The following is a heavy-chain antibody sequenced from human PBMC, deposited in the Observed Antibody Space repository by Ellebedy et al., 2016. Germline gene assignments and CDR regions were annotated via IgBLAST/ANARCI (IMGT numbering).Heavy chain of an antibody. V-gene: IGHV3-53*01. CDR2: IYSGGDT. J-gene: IGHJ4*02. CDR3: ASLDSRPHKNCFEY. Sequence: GESLKISXAASGFTVRSNYISWVRQAPGKGLEWVSVIYSGGDTYYADSVKGRFTISRDNSKNTVYLQMNSLRAEDTAVYYCASLDSRPHKNCFEYWGQGTLVTVSS. D-gene: IGHD4-11*01. CDR1: GFTVRSNY.